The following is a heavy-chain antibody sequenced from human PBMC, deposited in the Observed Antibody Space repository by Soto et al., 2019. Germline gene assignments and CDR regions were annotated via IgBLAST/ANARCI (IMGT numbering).Heavy chain of an antibody. CDR1: GFTFDDYI. V-gene: IGHV3-43*01. CDR2: ISWDGGST. Sequence: GGSLRLSCVASGFTFDDYIMHWVRQAPGKGLEWVSLISWDGGSTYYADSVKGRFTISRDNSKNSLYLQMNSLRTEDTALYYCAKDLNYDFWSGSSPHDAFDIWGQGTMVTVSS. CDR3: AKDLNYDFWSGSSPHDAFDI. J-gene: IGHJ3*02. D-gene: IGHD3-3*01.